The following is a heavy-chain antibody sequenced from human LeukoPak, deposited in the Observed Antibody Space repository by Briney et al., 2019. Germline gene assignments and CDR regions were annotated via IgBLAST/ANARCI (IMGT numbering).Heavy chain of an antibody. CDR1: GFNFTNYN. CDR2: IHSSSGSI. CDR3: ARDLAWDAFDI. V-gene: IGHV3-21*01. J-gene: IGHJ3*02. Sequence: AGGTLRLSCAASGFNFTNYNMNWVRQAPGKGLEWVSSIHSSSGSIYYADSLKGRFTVSRDNAKNSLYLQMNSLRAEDTAVYYCARDLAWDAFDIWGQGTMVTVSS.